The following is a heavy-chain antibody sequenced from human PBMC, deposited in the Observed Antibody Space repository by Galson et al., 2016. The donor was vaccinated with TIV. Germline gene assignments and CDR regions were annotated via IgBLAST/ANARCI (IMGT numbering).Heavy chain of an antibody. Sequence: SLRLSCAASGFTFSIFAITWVRQAPGLGLEWVSAISGGGGSTYFADSVKGRFTISRDNSKNTLFLEMNSLRAEDTAFYYCIKVPSSGFSYYYGLDVWGQGTTVTVSS. CDR2: ISGGGGST. CDR3: IKVPSSGFSYYYGLDV. V-gene: IGHV3-23*01. CDR1: GFTFSIFA. D-gene: IGHD3-22*01. J-gene: IGHJ6*02.